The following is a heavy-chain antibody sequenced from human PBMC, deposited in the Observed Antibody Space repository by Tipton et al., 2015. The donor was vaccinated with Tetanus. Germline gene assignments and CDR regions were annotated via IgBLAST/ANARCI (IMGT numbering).Heavy chain of an antibody. J-gene: IGHJ4*02. Sequence: TLSLTCTVSGDSVSGYYWSWIRQPPGKGLEWIGYIYYSGSTNYNPTLKSRVTISVDTSKNHFSLKLDSVTAADAAVYYCARPGVGGYTGYYFDFWGQGTVVTVSS. CDR2: IYYSGST. CDR1: GDSVSGYY. D-gene: IGHD5-12*01. CDR3: ARPGVGGYTGYYFDF. V-gene: IGHV4-59*08.